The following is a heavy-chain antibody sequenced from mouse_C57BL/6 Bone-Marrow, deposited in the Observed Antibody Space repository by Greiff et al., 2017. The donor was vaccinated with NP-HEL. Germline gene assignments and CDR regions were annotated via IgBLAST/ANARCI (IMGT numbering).Heavy chain of an antibody. CDR1: GYTFTSYW. V-gene: IGHV1-59*01. Sequence: QVQLQQPGAELVRPGTSVKLSCKASGYTFTSYWMHWVKQRPGQGLEWIGVIDPSDSYTNYNQKFKGKATLTVDTSSSTAYMQLSSLTSEDSAVYYCATYYGSSPFDYWGQGTTLTVSS. CDR3: ATYYGSSPFDY. CDR2: IDPSDSYT. J-gene: IGHJ2*01. D-gene: IGHD1-1*01.